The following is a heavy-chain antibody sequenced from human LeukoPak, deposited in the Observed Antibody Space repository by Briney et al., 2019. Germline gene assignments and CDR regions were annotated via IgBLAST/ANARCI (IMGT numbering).Heavy chain of an antibody. D-gene: IGHD2-2*01. J-gene: IGHJ4*02. CDR1: GFTFSSYG. Sequence: GRSLRLSCAASGFTFSSYGMHWVRQAPGKGLEWVAVIWYDGSNKYYADSVKGRFTISRDNSKNTLDLQMNSLRAEDTAVYYCARGNHIVVVPAATPSFGYWGQGTLVTVSS. V-gene: IGHV3-33*01. CDR2: IWYDGSNK. CDR3: ARGNHIVVVPAATPSFGY.